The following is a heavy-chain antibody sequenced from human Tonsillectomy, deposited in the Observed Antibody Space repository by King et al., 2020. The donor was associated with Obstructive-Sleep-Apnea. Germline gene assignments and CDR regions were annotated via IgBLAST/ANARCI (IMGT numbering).Heavy chain of an antibody. J-gene: IGHJ4*02. V-gene: IGHV4-34*01. CDR2: INHSGST. Sequence: VQLKQWGAGLLKPSETLSLTCAVYGGSFSGYYWSWIRQPPGKGLELIGEINHSGSTNYNPSLKSRVTISVDTSKNQFSLKLSSVTAADTAVYYCAREGGGNYYFDYWGQGTLVTVSS. CDR3: AREGGGNYYFDY. CDR1: GGSFSGYY. D-gene: IGHD4-23*01.